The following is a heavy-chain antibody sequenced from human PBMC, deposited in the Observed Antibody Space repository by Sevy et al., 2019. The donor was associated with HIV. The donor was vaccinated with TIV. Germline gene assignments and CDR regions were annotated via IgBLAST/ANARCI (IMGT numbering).Heavy chain of an antibody. CDR3: ATVGLTYWSGSHSYQRDWFVP. Sequence: ASVKVSCKVSGYTLTKLSIHWVRQAPGKGLEWMGDFDHQNGEPIYSQRFQVRVTMTEDTSTDTANLELSSLTSEDTAVYYCATVGLTYWSGSHSYQRDWFVPWGQGTLVTVSS. CDR1: GYTLTKLS. J-gene: IGHJ5*02. V-gene: IGHV1-24*01. CDR2: FDHQNGEP. D-gene: IGHD3-3*01.